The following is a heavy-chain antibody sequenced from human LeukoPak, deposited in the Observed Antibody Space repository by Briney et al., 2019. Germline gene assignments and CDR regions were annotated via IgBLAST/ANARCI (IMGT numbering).Heavy chain of an antibody. J-gene: IGHJ4*02. CDR3: ASGVGYDSSGYYDY. D-gene: IGHD3-22*01. V-gene: IGHV3-48*01. CDR1: GLTFSSYS. CDR2: ISSSSSTI. Sequence: GGSLRLSCAAFGLTFSSYSMNWVRQAPGKGLEWVSYISSSSSTIYYADSVKGRFTISRDNAKDSLYLQMNSLRAEDTAVYYCASGVGYDSSGYYDYSGQGTLVTVSS.